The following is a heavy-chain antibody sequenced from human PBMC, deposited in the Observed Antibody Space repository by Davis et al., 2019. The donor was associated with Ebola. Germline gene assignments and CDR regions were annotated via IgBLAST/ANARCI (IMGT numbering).Heavy chain of an antibody. CDR3: ARAQFPTTSDH. D-gene: IGHD1-1*01. J-gene: IGHJ4*02. CDR2: ISAYNGNT. V-gene: IGHV1-18*01. Sequence: AASVKVSCKASGYTFSSHGISWVRQAPGQGLEWMGWISAYNGNTNQARKLQGRVTMTTDTSTSTAYMELRSLRSDDTAVYYCARAQFPTTSDHWGQGTLVTVSS. CDR1: GYTFSSHG.